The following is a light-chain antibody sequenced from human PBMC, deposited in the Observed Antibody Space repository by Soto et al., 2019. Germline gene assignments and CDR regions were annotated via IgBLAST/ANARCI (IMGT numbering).Light chain of an antibody. CDR3: QQYCDSTMYT. CDR1: QSVSSSH. CDR2: GAS. Sequence: EIVLTQSPGTLSSSPGERATLSCRASQSVSSSHLAWYQQKPGQAPRLLIYGASSRATGIPDRFSGSGSGTEFTLTNRRLEPEDFAVYFCQQYCDSTMYTFGQGTKLEI. V-gene: IGKV3-20*01. J-gene: IGKJ2*01.